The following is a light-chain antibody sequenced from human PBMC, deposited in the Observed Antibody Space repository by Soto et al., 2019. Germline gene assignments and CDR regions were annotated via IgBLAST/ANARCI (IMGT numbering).Light chain of an antibody. V-gene: IGLV1-40*01. CDR1: SSNIGANYD. Sequence: QSVLTQPPSVSGAPGQRVTISCTGSSSNIGANYDVHWYQQRPGTAPKLLIFGNNNRPSGVPDRFSGSKSGTSASLAITGLQAEDEGDYYSQSYDSTLSARYVFGTGTKVTGL. J-gene: IGLJ1*01. CDR3: QSYDSTLSARYV. CDR2: GNN.